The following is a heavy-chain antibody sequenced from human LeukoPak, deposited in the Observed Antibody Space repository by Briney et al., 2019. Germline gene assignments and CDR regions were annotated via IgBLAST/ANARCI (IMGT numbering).Heavy chain of an antibody. Sequence: SETLSLTCTVSGGSISSYYWSWIRQPPGKGLEWIGYICTSGSTNYNPSLKSRVTISVDTSKNQFSLKLSSVTAADTAVYYCARHAHRGIAARVLDFDYWGQGTLVTVSS. CDR1: GGSISSYY. V-gene: IGHV4-4*09. CDR3: ARHAHRGIAARVLDFDY. D-gene: IGHD6-6*01. CDR2: ICTSGST. J-gene: IGHJ4*02.